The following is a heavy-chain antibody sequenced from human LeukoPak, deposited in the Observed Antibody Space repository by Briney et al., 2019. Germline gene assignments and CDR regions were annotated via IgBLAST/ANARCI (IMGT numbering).Heavy chain of an antibody. CDR1: GFTFSNWA. CDR3: AKDFTPVPLGVFDS. CDR2: ITADSGGT. J-gene: IGHJ4*02. V-gene: IGHV3-23*01. D-gene: IGHD2-8*01. Sequence: GGSLRLSCAASGFTFSNWAITWVRQAPGMGLEWVSSITADSGGTYYADSVKGRFTVSRDNSKSTLYLEISSLRVEDTAVYYCAKDFTPVPLGVFDSWGQGALVTVSS.